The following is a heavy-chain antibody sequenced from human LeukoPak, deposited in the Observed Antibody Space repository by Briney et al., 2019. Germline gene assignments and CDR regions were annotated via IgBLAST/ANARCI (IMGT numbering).Heavy chain of an antibody. V-gene: IGHV3-21*01. J-gene: IGHJ5*02. CDR2: ISSSSSYI. CDR1: GFTFSSYS. Sequence: PGGSLRLSCAASGFTFSSYSMNWVRQAPGKGLEWVSSISSSSSYIYYADSVKGRFTISRDNAKNSLNLQMNSLRAEDTAVYYCARGPDPVFKRRITMVRGIRGDWFDPWGQGTLVTVSS. CDR3: ARGPDPVFKRRITMVRGIRGDWFDP. D-gene: IGHD3-10*01.